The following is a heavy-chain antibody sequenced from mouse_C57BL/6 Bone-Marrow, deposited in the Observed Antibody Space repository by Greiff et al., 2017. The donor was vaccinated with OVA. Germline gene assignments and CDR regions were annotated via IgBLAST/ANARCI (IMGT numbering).Heavy chain of an antibody. Sequence: VKLQESGPGILQPSQTLSLTCSFSGFSLSTFGMGVGWIRQPSGKGLEWLAHIWWDDDKYYNPALKSRLTISKDTSKNQVFLKIANVDTADTATYYCARITTVSYAMDYWGQGTSVTVSS. CDR1: GFSLSTFGMG. V-gene: IGHV8-8*01. CDR2: IWWDDDK. CDR3: ARITTVSYAMDY. D-gene: IGHD1-1*01. J-gene: IGHJ4*01.